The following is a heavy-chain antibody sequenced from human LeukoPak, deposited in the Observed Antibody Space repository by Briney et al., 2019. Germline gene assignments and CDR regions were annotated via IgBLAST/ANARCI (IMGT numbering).Heavy chain of an antibody. CDR1: GFTLSSYA. V-gene: IGHV3-30-3*01. Sequence: RRSLRLSCAASGFTLSSYAMHWVRQAPGKGLEWVAVISYDGSNKNYADSVKGRFTISRDNSKNTLYLQMNSLRAEDTAVYYCERGSRIAAAGTSFDYWGQGTLVTVSS. CDR3: ERGSRIAAAGTSFDY. D-gene: IGHD6-13*01. CDR2: ISYDGSNK. J-gene: IGHJ4*02.